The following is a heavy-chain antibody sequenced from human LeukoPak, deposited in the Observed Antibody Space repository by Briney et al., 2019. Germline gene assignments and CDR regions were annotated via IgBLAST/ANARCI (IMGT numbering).Heavy chain of an antibody. V-gene: IGHV3-23*01. CDR1: GFNFSSYA. CDR2: ISGSGGST. J-gene: IGHJ4*02. Sequence: GGSLRLSCAASGFNFSSYAMSWVRQAPGKGLEWVSAISGSGGSTYYADSVKGRFTISRDNSKNTLYLQMNSLRAEDTAVYYCAKDIVVVTAILSDYWGQGTLVTVSS. CDR3: AKDIVVVTAILSDY. D-gene: IGHD2-21*02.